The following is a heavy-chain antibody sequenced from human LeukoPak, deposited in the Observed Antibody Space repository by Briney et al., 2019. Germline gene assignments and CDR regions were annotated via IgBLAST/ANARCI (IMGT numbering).Heavy chain of an antibody. J-gene: IGHJ6*03. CDR1: GYSFTSYW. V-gene: IGHV5-51*01. CDR2: IYPGDSDT. Sequence: HGESLKISCKGSGYSFTSYWIGWVRQMPGKGLEWMGIIYPGDSDTRYSPSFQGQVTISADKSISTAYLQWSSLKASDTAMYYCARSVGASYYYYYMDVWGKGTTVTVSS. CDR3: ARSVGASYYYYYMDV. D-gene: IGHD4/OR15-4a*01.